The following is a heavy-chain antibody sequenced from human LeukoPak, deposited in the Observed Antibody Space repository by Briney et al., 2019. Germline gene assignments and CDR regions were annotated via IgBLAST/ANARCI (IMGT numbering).Heavy chain of an antibody. Sequence: SETLSLTCAVSGDSISSNKWWHWVREAPGKGLEWIGEVYRGGTANYNPSLKNRVTISVDKSKNQFSLNLRSVTAADTAVYYCARESGWHSDSWGQGTLVTVSS. D-gene: IGHD6-19*01. CDR1: GDSISSNKW. J-gene: IGHJ5*01. CDR2: VYRGGTA. V-gene: IGHV4-4*02. CDR3: ARESGWHSDS.